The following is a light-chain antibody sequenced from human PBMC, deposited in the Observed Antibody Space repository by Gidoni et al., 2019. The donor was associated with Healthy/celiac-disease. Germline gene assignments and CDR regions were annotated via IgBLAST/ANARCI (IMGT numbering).Light chain of an antibody. CDR2: KAS. V-gene: IGKV1-5*03. Sequence: DILLTQSPSTLSASVGDRVTITCRASQSISSWLAWYQQKPGKAPKLLIYKASSLESGVPSRFSGSGSGTEFTLTISSLQPDDFATYYCQQYNSYPCTFGQGTKLEIK. CDR1: QSISSW. CDR3: QQYNSYPCT. J-gene: IGKJ2*02.